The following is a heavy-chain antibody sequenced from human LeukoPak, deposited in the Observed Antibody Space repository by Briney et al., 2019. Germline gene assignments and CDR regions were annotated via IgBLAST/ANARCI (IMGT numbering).Heavy chain of an antibody. J-gene: IGHJ4*02. CDR1: GFTVRSNY. D-gene: IGHD4-17*01. CDR2: IYSGGST. V-gene: IGHV3-53*01. Sequence: GGSLRLSCAASGFTVRSNYMSWVRQAPRKGLEWVSVIYSGGSTYYADSVKGRFTISRDNSKNTLYLQMNSLRAEDTAAYYCAREYSGYGDYGYWGQGTLVTVSS. CDR3: AREYSGYGDYGY.